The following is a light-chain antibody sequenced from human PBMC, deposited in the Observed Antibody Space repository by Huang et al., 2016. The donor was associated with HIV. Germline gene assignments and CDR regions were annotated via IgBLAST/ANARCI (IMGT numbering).Light chain of an antibody. V-gene: IGKV3-11*01. J-gene: IGKJ2*01. CDR1: QSIGKF. Sequence: EIVLTQSPATLSLSPGQRATLSCRASQSIGKFLAWYQQRPGQPPRLLIYGASNRATGVPSRFSGRGFGTDFTLTISNLEPEDFAVYYCHQRTNWLPYTFGQGTKLEIK. CDR2: GAS. CDR3: HQRTNWLPYT.